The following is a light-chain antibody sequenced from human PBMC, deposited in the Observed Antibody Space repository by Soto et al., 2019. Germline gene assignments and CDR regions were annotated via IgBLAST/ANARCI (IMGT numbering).Light chain of an antibody. CDR3: QKYNNWPLT. Sequence: EIVMTQSPATLSVSPGERATLSCRSSQSVSSNLAWYQQKPGQATMLLIYGASTRATGIPARFSGSGSGTEFTLTISSLQSEDVAVYYCQKYNNWPLTFGGGTKVEIK. V-gene: IGKV3-15*01. CDR2: GAS. J-gene: IGKJ4*01. CDR1: QSVSSN.